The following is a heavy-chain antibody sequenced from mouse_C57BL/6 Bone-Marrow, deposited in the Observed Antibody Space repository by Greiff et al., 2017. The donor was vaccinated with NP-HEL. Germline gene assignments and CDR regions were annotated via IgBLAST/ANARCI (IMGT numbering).Heavy chain of an antibody. V-gene: IGHV1-53*01. CDR3: ASHPYEYDSYYYAMDY. D-gene: IGHD2-4*01. CDR1: GYTFTSYW. Sequence: QVQLQQPGTELVKPGASVKLSCKASGYTFTSYWMHWVKQRPGQGLEWIGNINPSNGGTNYNEKFKSKATLTVDKSSSTAYMQLRSLTSEDSAVYYCASHPYEYDSYYYAMDYWGQGTSVTVSS. J-gene: IGHJ4*01. CDR2: INPSNGGT.